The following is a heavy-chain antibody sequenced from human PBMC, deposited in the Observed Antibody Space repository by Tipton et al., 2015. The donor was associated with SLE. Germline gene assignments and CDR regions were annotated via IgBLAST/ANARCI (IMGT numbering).Heavy chain of an antibody. Sequence: SLRLSCAASGFSVTDSWMTWVRQAPGRGLEWVANIRHDGGDKHYVDSEKGRFTISRDDAKNSLSLQMNDLRADDTAVYYCAKTEGQWLPGIYGMDVWGQGTMVAVSS. J-gene: IGHJ6*02. CDR3: AKTEGQWLPGIYGMDV. CDR1: GFSVTDSW. D-gene: IGHD6-19*01. V-gene: IGHV3-7*01. CDR2: IRHDGGDK.